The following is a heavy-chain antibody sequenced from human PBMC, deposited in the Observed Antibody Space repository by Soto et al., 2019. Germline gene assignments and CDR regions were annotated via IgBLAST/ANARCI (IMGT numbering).Heavy chain of an antibody. CDR3: ARHGVCRNDRCYFDY. V-gene: IGHV4-59*08. CDR1: SGSISDDY. Sequence: PSETLSLTCTVSSGSISDDYWSWIRQPPGKGLEWMGYIHSSGRTNYNPSLKSRVNISLDTSKNQFSLRLSSVTASDAAVYYCARHGVCRNDRCYFDYWGQGTLVTVSS. CDR2: IHSSGRT. D-gene: IGHD3-22*01. J-gene: IGHJ4*02.